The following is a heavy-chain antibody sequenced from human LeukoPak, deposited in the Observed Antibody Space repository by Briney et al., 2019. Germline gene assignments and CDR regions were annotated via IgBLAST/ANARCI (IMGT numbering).Heavy chain of an antibody. CDR1: GYTFTSYG. Sequence: ASVKVSCKASGYTFTSYGISWVRQAPGQGLEWMGWISAYNGNTNYAQKLQGRVTMTTDTSTSTAYMELRSLRSDDTAVYYCAGLPGGFWSGYFDYWGQGTLVTVSS. J-gene: IGHJ4*02. CDR3: AGLPGGFWSGYFDY. V-gene: IGHV1-18*01. D-gene: IGHD3-3*01. CDR2: ISAYNGNT.